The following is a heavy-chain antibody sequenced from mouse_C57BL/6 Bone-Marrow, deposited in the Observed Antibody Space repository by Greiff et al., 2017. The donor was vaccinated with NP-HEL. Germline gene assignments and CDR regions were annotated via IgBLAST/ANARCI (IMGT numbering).Heavy chain of an antibody. CDR1: GYAFSSSW. CDR2: IYPGDGDT. V-gene: IGHV1-82*01. Sequence: QVQLKESGPELVKPGASVKISCKASGYAFSSSWMNWVKQRPGKGLEWIGRIYPGDGDTNYNGKFKGKATLTADKSSSTAYMQLSSLTSEDSAVYFCANRAWFAYWGQGTLVTVSA. CDR3: ANRAWFAY. J-gene: IGHJ3*01.